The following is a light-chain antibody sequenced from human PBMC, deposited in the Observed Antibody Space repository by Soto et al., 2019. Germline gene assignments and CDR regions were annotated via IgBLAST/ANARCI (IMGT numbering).Light chain of an antibody. V-gene: IGLV2-23*02. J-gene: IGLJ2*01. CDR2: EVR. CDR3: CSYAGSIVV. CDR1: SSDVGSYDL. Sequence: QSALTQPASVSGSPGQSITISCYGTSSDVGSYDLVSWYQQHPDKAPKLLIYEVRKRPSGVSGRFSGSKSDDTASLTISGLQAEDEADYYCCSYAGSIVVFGGGTKLTVL.